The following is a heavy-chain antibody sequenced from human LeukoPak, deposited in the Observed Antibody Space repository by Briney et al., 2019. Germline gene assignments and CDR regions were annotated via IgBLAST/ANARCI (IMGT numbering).Heavy chain of an antibody. CDR3: AKDRADCSNTSCYAFFDY. Sequence: GGSLRLSCAASGFTFSNYAINWVRQAPGKGLEWVSAISGSGGSAFYADSVKGRFTISRDNSKNTLYLQMNSLRAEDTAVYYCAKDRADCSNTSCYAFFDYWGQGTLVTVSP. CDR2: ISGSGGSA. CDR1: GFTFSNYA. J-gene: IGHJ4*02. D-gene: IGHD2-2*01. V-gene: IGHV3-23*01.